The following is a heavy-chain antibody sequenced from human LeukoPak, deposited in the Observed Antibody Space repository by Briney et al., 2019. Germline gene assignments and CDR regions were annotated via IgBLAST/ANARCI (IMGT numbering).Heavy chain of an antibody. D-gene: IGHD2-2*01. CDR3: ARATEDIVVVPAAMALDY. V-gene: IGHV1-18*01. J-gene: IGHJ4*02. CDR2: ISGYNGNT. Sequence: ASVKVSCKASGYTFINYGLSWMRQAPGQGLEWMGWISGYNGNTNYAQKLQGRVTMTTDTSTSTAYMELRSLRSDDTAVYYCARATEDIVVVPAAMALDYWGQGTLVTVSS. CDR1: GYTFINYG.